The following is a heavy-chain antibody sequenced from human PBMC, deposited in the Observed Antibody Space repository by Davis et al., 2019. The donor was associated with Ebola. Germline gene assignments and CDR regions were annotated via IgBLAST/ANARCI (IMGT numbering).Heavy chain of an antibody. V-gene: IGHV3-30-3*01. Sequence: PGGSLRLSCAASGFTFSTYTMHWVRQAPGKGLVWVAVISYDGSNKYYPDSVKGRFTASRDNSKDTLYLQMNSLRAEDTAVYYCARGWELLTHFDFWGQGTLVTVSS. CDR3: ARGWELLTHFDF. CDR2: ISYDGSNK. J-gene: IGHJ4*02. CDR1: GFTFSTYT. D-gene: IGHD1-26*01.